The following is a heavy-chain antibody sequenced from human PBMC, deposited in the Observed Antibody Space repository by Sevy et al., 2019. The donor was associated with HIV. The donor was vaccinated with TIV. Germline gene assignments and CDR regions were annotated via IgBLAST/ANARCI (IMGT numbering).Heavy chain of an antibody. Sequence: GGSLRLSCAASGFTFSSYWMSWVRQAPGKGLEWVANIKQDGSEKYYVDSVKGRFTISGDNAKNSLYLQMNSLRAEDTAVYYCARDLFRSSGYYYVNYFDYWGQGTLVTVSS. CDR2: IKQDGSEK. CDR3: ARDLFRSSGYYYVNYFDY. CDR1: GFTFSSYW. J-gene: IGHJ4*02. D-gene: IGHD3-22*01. V-gene: IGHV3-7*01.